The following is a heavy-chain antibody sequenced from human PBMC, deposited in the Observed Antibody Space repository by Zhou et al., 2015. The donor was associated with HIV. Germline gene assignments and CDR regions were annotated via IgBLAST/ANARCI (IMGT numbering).Heavy chain of an antibody. CDR1: GFTFGDYA. J-gene: IGHJ4*02. CDR2: IRSKAYGGTT. CDR3: TRGRVGATRGGWAT. V-gene: IGHV3-49*03. Sequence: EVQLVESGGGLVQPGRSLRLSCTASGFTFGDYAMSWFRQAPGKGLEWVGFIRSKAYGGTTEYAASVKGRFTISRDDSKSIAYLQMNSLKTEDTAVYYCTRGRVGATRGGWATWGQGTLVTVSS. D-gene: IGHD1-26*01.